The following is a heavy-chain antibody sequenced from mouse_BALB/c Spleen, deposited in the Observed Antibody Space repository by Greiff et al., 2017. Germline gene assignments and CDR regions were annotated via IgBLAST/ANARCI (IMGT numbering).Heavy chain of an antibody. CDR2: ISSGGST. D-gene: IGHD2-10*02. V-gene: IGHV5-6-5*01. Sequence: EVQVVESGGGLVKPGGSLKLSCAASGFTFSSYAMSWVRQTPEKRLEWVASISSGGSTYYPDSVKGRFTISRDNARNILYLQMSSLRSEDTAMYYCARGGDLVWYPRFAYWGQGTLVTVSA. CDR3: ARGGDLVWYPRFAY. CDR1: GFTFSSYA. J-gene: IGHJ3*01.